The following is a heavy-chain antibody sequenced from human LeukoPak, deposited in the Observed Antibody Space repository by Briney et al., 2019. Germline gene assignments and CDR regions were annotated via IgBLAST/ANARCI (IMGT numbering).Heavy chain of an antibody. CDR2: IYYSGST. Sequence: SETLSLTCAVSGGSISSSSYYWGWIRQPPGKGLEWIGNIYYSGSTNLNSSLKSRVTISVDTSKNQFSLKLSSVTAADTAVYYCARLAPSNYHGGSGYLDYWGQGTLVTVSS. J-gene: IGHJ4*02. V-gene: IGHV4-39*01. CDR3: ARLAPSNYHGGSGYLDY. D-gene: IGHD3-22*01. CDR1: GGSISSSSYY.